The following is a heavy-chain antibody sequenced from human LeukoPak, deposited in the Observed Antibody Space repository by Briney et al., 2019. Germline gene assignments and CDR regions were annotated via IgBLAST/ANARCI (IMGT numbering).Heavy chain of an antibody. D-gene: IGHD2-15*01. Sequence: GESLKISCKASGYTFTGYYMHWVRQAPGQGLEWMGWINPNSGGTNYAQKFQGRVTMTRDTSISTAYMELSRLRSDDTAVYYCARDPADIVVRGWDYYYYYMDVWGKGTTVTVSS. V-gene: IGHV1-2*02. CDR2: INPNSGGT. CDR1: GYTFTGYY. J-gene: IGHJ6*03. CDR3: ARDPADIVVRGWDYYYYYMDV.